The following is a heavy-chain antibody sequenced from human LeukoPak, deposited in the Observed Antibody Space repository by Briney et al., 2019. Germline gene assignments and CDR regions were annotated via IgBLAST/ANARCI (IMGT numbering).Heavy chain of an antibody. CDR1: GFTFSSYS. J-gene: IGHJ4*02. Sequence: GGSLRLSCAASGFTFSSYSMNWVRQAPGKGLEWVSSISSSSSYIYYADSVKGRFTISRDNAKNSLYLQMNSLRAEDTAVYYCAKNTIFGVVEFDYWGQGTLVTVSS. D-gene: IGHD3-3*01. CDR2: ISSSSSYI. CDR3: AKNTIFGVVEFDY. V-gene: IGHV3-21*01.